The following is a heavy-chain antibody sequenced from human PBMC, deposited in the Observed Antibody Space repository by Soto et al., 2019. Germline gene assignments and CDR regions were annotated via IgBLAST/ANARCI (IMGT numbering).Heavy chain of an antibody. D-gene: IGHD4-4*01. CDR1: GGSVRRDSHF. V-gene: IGHV4-61*01. J-gene: IGHJ5*02. CDR3: ARGYSHYGP. Sequence: SDTLSLTCTVSGGSVRRDSHFWSWNRQPPGEGLEWIGYIYYSGPSRYNPSLESRVTISIDSSKNQVSLTLTSVTAADTAVYCCARGYSHYGPWGPGTLVPGS. CDR2: IYYSGPS.